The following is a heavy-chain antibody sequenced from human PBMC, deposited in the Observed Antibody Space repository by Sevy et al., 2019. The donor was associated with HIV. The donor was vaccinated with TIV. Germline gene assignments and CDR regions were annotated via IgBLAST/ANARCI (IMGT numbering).Heavy chain of an antibody. D-gene: IGHD6-6*01. CDR2: ISGSGGST. CDR1: GFTFSSYA. V-gene: IGHV3-23*01. J-gene: IGHJ6*02. CDR3: AKDGAAARLDYYYGMDV. Sequence: GGCLRLSCAASGFTFSSYAMSCVRQAPGKGLEWVSAISGSGGSTYYADSVKGRFTISRDNSKNTLYLQMNSLRADDMALYYCAKDGAAARLDYYYGMDVWGQGTRVTVSS.